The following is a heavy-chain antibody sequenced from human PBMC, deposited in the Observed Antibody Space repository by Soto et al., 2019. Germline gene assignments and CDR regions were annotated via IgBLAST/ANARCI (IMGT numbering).Heavy chain of an antibody. V-gene: IGHV4-59*01. D-gene: IGHD1-20*01. CDR3: ARATPRLQYNSLNWFDP. J-gene: IGHJ5*02. Sequence: PSETLSLTCTVSGGSISSYYWSWIRQPPGKGLEWIGYIYYSGSTNYNPSLKSRVTISVDTSKNQFSLKLSSVTAADTAVYYCARATPRLQYNSLNWFDPWGQGTLVTVSS. CDR2: IYYSGST. CDR1: GGSISSYY.